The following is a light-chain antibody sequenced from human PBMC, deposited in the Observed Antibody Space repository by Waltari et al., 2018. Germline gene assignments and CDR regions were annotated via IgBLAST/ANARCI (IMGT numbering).Light chain of an antibody. CDR1: QSVSSH. V-gene: IGKV3-11*01. J-gene: IGKJ4*01. CDR2: DAS. CDR3: QQRSNWPT. Sequence: LSCRASQSVSSHLAWYQQKPGQAPRLLIYDASNRATGIPARFSGSGSGTDFTLTISSLEPEDFAVYYCQQRSNWPTFGGGTKVEIK.